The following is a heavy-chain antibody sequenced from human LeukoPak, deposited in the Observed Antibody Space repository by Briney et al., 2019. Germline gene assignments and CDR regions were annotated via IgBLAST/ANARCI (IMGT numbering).Heavy chain of an antibody. CDR1: GYTFTSYY. D-gene: IGHD2-2*01. J-gene: IGHJ5*02. Sequence: GSVKVSCKASGYTFTSYYMHWVRQAPGQGLEWMGIINPSGGSTSYAQKFQGRVTMTRDMSTSTVYMELSSLRSEDTAVYYCARGGIVVVPAATSWFDPWGQGTLVTVSS. V-gene: IGHV1-46*01. CDR3: ARGGIVVVPAATSWFDP. CDR2: INPSGGST.